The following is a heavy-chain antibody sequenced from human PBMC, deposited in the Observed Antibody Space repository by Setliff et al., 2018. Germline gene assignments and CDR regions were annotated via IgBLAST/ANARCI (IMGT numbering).Heavy chain of an antibody. D-gene: IGHD3-10*01. J-gene: IGHJ5*02. Sequence: ASVKVSCKASGYTFCANAIHWVRQAPGQRLEWMGFIYTDNGNTKYSKNFQGRVTISSDTAASTAYMQLSSLRSEDTAVYYCARGRRFGEYWFDPWGQGTLVTVSS. V-gene: IGHV1-3*04. CDR1: GYTFCANA. CDR2: IYTDNGNT. CDR3: ARGRRFGEYWFDP.